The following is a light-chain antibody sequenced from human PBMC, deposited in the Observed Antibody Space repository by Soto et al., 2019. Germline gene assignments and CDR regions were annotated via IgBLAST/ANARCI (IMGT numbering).Light chain of an antibody. CDR3: QQTYSIPYT. CDR1: QSISTY. J-gene: IGKJ5*01. V-gene: IGKV1-39*01. CDR2: AAF. Sequence: DIQMTQSPSSLSASVEDRVTITCRASQSISTYLNWYQQKPGKAPNLLIYAAFSLQSGVPSRFGGSGSGTDFTLTISSLQPEDFATYYCQQTYSIPYTFGQGIRLEIK.